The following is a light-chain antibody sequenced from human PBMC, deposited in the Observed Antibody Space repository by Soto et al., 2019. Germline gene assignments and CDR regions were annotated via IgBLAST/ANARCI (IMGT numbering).Light chain of an antibody. Sequence: QSVLTQPPSVSGAPGQRVTISCTVSSSNIGAGYAVHWYQQLPGTAPKLLIHGNNNRPSGVPDRFSGSKSDTSASLAITGLQADDEADYYCQSYDSRLSSYVFGTGTKVTVL. CDR2: GNN. CDR1: SSNIGAGYA. CDR3: QSYDSRLSSYV. J-gene: IGLJ1*01. V-gene: IGLV1-40*01.